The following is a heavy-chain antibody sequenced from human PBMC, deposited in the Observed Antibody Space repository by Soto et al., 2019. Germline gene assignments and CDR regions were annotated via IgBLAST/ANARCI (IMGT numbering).Heavy chain of an antibody. Sequence: EVQLLESGGGTVPPGGSLRLSCAASGFTFSNYAMSWVRQAPGRGLEWVLAISGSGGSTYHADSVKGRFAISRDNSKNTLFLLMNSLRAEDTAIYYCAKDILKTGLDGFEIWGQGTMVTVSS. V-gene: IGHV3-23*01. D-gene: IGHD1-1*01. J-gene: IGHJ3*02. CDR1: GFTFSNYA. CDR3: AKDILKTGLDGFEI. CDR2: ISGSGGST.